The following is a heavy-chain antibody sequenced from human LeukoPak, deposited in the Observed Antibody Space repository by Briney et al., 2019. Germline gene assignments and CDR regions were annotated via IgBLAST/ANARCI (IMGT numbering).Heavy chain of an antibody. CDR2: IDSSSTTI. D-gene: IGHD2/OR15-2a*01. V-gene: IGHV3-48*03. CDR1: GFAFSDYV. Sequence: GGSLRLSCVASGFAFSDYVFNWVRQAPGKGLEWLSYIDSSSTTIHYADSVKGRFTVSRDNAKNSLFLQMNSLRAEDTAVYYCARVLDPGGQGTLVTVSS. J-gene: IGHJ4*02. CDR3: ARVLDP.